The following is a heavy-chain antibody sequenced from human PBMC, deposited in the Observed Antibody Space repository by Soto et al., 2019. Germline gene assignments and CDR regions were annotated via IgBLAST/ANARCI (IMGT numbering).Heavy chain of an antibody. Sequence: SVKVSCKASGGTFSSYTISWVRQAPGQRLEWMGRIIASNGITNYAQKFQGRVTITRDTSASTAYMELSSLRSEDTAVYYCARSIVVVTALDYWGQGTLVTVSS. D-gene: IGHD2-21*02. J-gene: IGHJ4*02. V-gene: IGHV1-69*02. CDR3: ARSIVVVTALDY. CDR2: IIASNGIT. CDR1: GGTFSSYT.